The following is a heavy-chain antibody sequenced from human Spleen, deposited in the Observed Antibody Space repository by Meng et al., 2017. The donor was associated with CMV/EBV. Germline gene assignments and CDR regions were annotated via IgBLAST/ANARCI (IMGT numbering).Heavy chain of an antibody. J-gene: IGHJ6*02. D-gene: IGHD3-22*01. CDR2: IDSGGST. CDR1: RFTVSSNY. CDR3: ARGYYASSGYYYVGYYYGMDV. V-gene: IGHV3-53*01. Sequence: GGSLRLSCAASRFTVSSNYMSWVRQAPGRGLGWVSVIDSGGSTYYADSGKGRFSISRDNSQTTLYLQMSSLRPEDTPVYYCARGYYASSGYYYVGYYYGMDVWGQGTTVTVSS.